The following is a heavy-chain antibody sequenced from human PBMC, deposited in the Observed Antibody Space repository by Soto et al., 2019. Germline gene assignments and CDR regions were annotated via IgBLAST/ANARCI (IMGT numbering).Heavy chain of an antibody. D-gene: IGHD3-22*01. CDR3: VRTPGFSYDSNGYYNDY. Sequence: ASVKVSCKASGYSFTIYARHWRRQTPEQRLEWMGWINDGNGNIKYSQKFQGRITITRDTSASTAYMELSSLRSEDTAVYYCVRTPGFSYDSNGYYNDYWGQGTLVTVSS. J-gene: IGHJ4*02. CDR2: INDGNGNI. V-gene: IGHV1-3*01. CDR1: GYSFTIYA.